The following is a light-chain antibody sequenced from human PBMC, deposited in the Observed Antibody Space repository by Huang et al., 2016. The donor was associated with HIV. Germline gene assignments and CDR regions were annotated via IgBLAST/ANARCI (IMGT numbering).Light chain of an antibody. J-gene: IGKJ2*01. CDR2: ASS. CDR1: QSISNY. V-gene: IGKV1-39*01. CDR3: QQTFATPYT. Sequence: DIQMTQSPSSLSASVGDRVTITCRASQSISNYLNWYQQKLGEGPNRLIYASSSLQTGGPSRFSGSGSGTDFTLTITNLRPEDFATYYCQQTFATPYTFGQGTKLDIK.